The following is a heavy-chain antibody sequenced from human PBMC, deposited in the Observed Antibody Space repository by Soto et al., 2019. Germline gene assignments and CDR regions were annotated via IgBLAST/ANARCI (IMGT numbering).Heavy chain of an antibody. CDR3: TSSGSYDIAWFDP. Sequence: GGSLRLSCAASKFTFSSYWMHWVRQAPGKGLVWVSRIDPDGSTTYYGDSVKGRFTISRDNAKNTLSLQLNSLRAEDTAVYYCTSSGSYDIAWFDPWDQRTLITVSS. D-gene: IGHD3-10*01. J-gene: IGHJ5*02. CDR2: IDPDGSTT. V-gene: IGHV3-74*01. CDR1: KFTFSSYW.